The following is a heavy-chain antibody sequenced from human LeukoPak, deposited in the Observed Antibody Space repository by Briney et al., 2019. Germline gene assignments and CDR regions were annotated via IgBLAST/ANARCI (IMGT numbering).Heavy chain of an antibody. J-gene: IGHJ6*02. CDR3: AYEGMDV. CDR2: IYYSRNT. Sequence: SETLSLTCTVSGGSISSGGYYWGWLRQRPGKGLEWIGYIYYSRNTYYNPSLKRRVTISVDTSKNQFFLKLSSVTAADPALYYCAYEGMDVWGQGTTVTVSS. CDR1: GGSISSGGYY. V-gene: IGHV4-31*03. D-gene: IGHD3-16*01.